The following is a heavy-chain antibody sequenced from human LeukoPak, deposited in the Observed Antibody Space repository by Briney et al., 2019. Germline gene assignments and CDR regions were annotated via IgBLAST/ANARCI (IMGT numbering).Heavy chain of an antibody. J-gene: IGHJ5*02. CDR1: GGSFSGYY. D-gene: IGHD3-3*01. V-gene: IGHV4-34*01. CDR2: INHSGST. CDR3: AREGIQGLRFLEWLPHNWFDP. Sequence: SETLSLTCAVYGGSFSGYYWSWIRQPPGKGLEWIGEINHSGSTSYNPSLKSRVTISVDTSKNQFSLKLSSVTAADTAVYYCAREGIQGLRFLEWLPHNWFDPWGQGTLVTVSS.